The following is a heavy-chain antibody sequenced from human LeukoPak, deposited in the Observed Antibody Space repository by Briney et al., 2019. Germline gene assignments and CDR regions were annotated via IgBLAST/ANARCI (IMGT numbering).Heavy chain of an antibody. D-gene: IGHD6-13*01. CDR2: ISSSGNSI. Sequence: HAGGSLRLSCAASGFTVISYEMNWVRQAPGKGLEWVSYISSSGNSIFYADSVKGRFTISRDNAKNSLSLQMHSLSAEDTAVYYCARALPSSYYSFDYWGQGTLVTVSS. J-gene: IGHJ4*02. V-gene: IGHV3-48*03. CDR3: ARALPSSYYSFDY. CDR1: GFTVISYE.